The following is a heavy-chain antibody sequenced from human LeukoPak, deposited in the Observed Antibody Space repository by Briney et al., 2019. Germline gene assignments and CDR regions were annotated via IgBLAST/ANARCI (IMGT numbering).Heavy chain of an antibody. D-gene: IGHD1-26*01. CDR2: IYTSGST. CDR3: AREASGSYFVGYFDY. V-gene: IGHV4-61*02. CDR1: GGSISSSSYY. Sequence: SETLSLTCTVSGGSISSSSYYWSWIRQPAGKGLEWIGRIYTSGSTNYNPSLKSRVTMSVDTSKNQFSLKLSSVTAADTAVYYCAREASGSYFVGYFDYWGQGTLVTVSS. J-gene: IGHJ4*02.